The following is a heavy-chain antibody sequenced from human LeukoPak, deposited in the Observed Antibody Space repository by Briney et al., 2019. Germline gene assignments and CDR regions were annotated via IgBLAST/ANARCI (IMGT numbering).Heavy chain of an antibody. CDR1: GFTFSSYG. Sequence: PGGSLRLSCAATGFTFSSYGMSWVRQAPRKGLEWVSAISGSGGSTYYADSVKGRFTISRDNSKNTLYLQMNSLRAEDTAVYYCAKRGYCSGGSCYPYYFDYWGQGTLVTVSS. D-gene: IGHD2-15*01. J-gene: IGHJ4*02. V-gene: IGHV3-23*01. CDR2: ISGSGGST. CDR3: AKRGYCSGGSCYPYYFDY.